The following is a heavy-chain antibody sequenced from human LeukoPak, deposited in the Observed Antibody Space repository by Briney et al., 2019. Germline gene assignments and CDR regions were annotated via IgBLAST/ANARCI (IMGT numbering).Heavy chain of an antibody. J-gene: IGHJ4*02. V-gene: IGHV1-2*02. D-gene: IGHD6-19*01. CDR2: INPNSGGT. CDR3: ARDVSGWYYFDY. CDR1: GYTFTGYY. Sequence: VSVKVSCKASGYTFTGYYMHWVRQAPGQGLEWMGWINPNSGGTNYAQKFQGRVTMTRDTSISTAYMELSRLRSDDTAVYYCARDVSGWYYFDYWGQGTLVTVSS.